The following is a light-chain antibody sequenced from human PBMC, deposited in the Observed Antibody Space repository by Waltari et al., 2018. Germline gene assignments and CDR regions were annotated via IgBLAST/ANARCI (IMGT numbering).Light chain of an antibody. CDR2: RNH. Sequence: QSVLTQPPSASGTPGQRVTISCSRSSSNIGSNYVYWYQQLPGQGPRLLIYRNHQRPSGVPDRVSGSKAGTAAALAISGLRSEDEADYDWAAWDDSLSGWVFGGGTKLTVL. V-gene: IGLV1-47*01. CDR3: AAWDDSLSGWV. CDR1: SSNIGSNY. J-gene: IGLJ3*02.